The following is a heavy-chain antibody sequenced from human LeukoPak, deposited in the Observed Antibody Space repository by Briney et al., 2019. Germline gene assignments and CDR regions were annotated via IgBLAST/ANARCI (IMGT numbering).Heavy chain of an antibody. CDR2: IIPIFGTA. J-gene: IGHJ3*02. D-gene: IGHD3-22*01. CDR1: GGTFSSYA. Sequence: APVKVSCKASGGTFSSYAISWVRQAPGQGLEWMGGIIPIFGTANYAQKFQGRVTITADESTSTAYMELSSLRSEDTAVYYCARTPDSSGYYCAFDIWGQGTMVTVSS. V-gene: IGHV1-69*13. CDR3: ARTPDSSGYYCAFDI.